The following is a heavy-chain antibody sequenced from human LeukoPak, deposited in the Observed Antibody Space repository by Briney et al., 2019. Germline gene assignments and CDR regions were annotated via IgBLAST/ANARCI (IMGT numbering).Heavy chain of an antibody. Sequence: TGGSLRLSCAASGFTFSSYSMNWVRQAPGKGLEWVSSISSSSSYIYYADSVKGRFTISRDNAKNSLYLQMNSLRAEDTAVYYCARDSNYYGSGSSAFDIWGQGTMVTVSS. CDR2: ISSSSSYI. CDR3: ARDSNYYGSGSSAFDI. J-gene: IGHJ3*02. V-gene: IGHV3-21*01. D-gene: IGHD3-10*01. CDR1: GFTFSSYS.